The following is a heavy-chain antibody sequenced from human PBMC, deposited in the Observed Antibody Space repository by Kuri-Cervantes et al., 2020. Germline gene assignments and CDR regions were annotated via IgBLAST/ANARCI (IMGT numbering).Heavy chain of an antibody. D-gene: IGHD2-2*01. CDR2: IYYSGST. J-gene: IGHJ4*02. Sequence: SETLSLTCTVSGGSISSYYWSWIRQPPGKGLEWIGYIYYSGSTNYNPSLKSRVTISVDTSKNQFSLKLSSVTAADTAVYYCARGVDQDYFDYWGQGTLVTVSS. CDR1: GGSISSYY. V-gene: IGHV4-59*12. CDR3: ARGVDQDYFDY.